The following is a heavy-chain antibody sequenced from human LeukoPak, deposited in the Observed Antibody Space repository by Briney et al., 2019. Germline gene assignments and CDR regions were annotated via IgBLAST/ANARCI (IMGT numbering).Heavy chain of an antibody. V-gene: IGHV3-9*01. CDR2: IAWNSGNT. CDR3: AKDMNSYGSGSSYNPWGPFDS. Sequence: PGRSLRLSCAASGFTFDNYAMHWVRQAPGKGLEWVSGIAWNSGNTGFADSVKGRFTISRDNAENSPYLQMNSLTPEDTAFYFCAKDMNSYGSGSSYNPWGPFDSWGQGTLVTVSS. D-gene: IGHD3-10*01. J-gene: IGHJ4*02. CDR1: GFTFDNYA.